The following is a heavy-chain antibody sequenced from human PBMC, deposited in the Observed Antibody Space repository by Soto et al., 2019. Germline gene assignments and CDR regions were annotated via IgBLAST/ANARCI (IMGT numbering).Heavy chain of an antibody. V-gene: IGHV3-7*01. Sequence: GGSLRLSCAASGFTFSSYWMNWVRQAPGKGLEWVANIKQDGSEKYYVDSVKGRFTISRDNAKNSLYLQMNSLRAEDTAVYYCARAIAAAGSYYGMDVWGQGTTVTVSS. CDR2: IKQDGSEK. D-gene: IGHD6-13*01. CDR1: GFTFSSYW. J-gene: IGHJ6*02. CDR3: ARAIAAAGSYYGMDV.